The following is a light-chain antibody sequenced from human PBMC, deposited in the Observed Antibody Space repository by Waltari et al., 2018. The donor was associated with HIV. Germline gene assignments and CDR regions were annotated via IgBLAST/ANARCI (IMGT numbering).Light chain of an antibody. CDR3: QSYDSGLSAYV. J-gene: IGLJ1*01. V-gene: IGLV1-40*01. CDR1: SSNIAAGYD. CDR2: GNT. Sequence: QSVLTQPTSVSGAPGQRDTISCTGSSSNIAAGYDVHWFQQLPGPAPQLLIYGNTNRPSGVPDRFSGSKSGTSASLAITGLQAEDEGDYYCQSYDSGLSAYVFGTGTKVTVL.